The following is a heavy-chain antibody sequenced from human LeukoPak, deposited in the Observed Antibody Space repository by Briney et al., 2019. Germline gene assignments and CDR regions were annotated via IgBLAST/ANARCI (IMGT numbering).Heavy chain of an antibody. CDR3: ARDGDSSGYYYRGDPYNWFDP. CDR2: IYTSGST. J-gene: IGHJ5*02. CDR1: GGSISSYY. V-gene: IGHV4-4*07. D-gene: IGHD3-22*01. Sequence: SETLSLTCTVSGGSISSYYWSWIRQPAGKGLEWIGRIYTSGSTNYNPSLKSRVTMSVDTSKNLFSLKLSSVTAADTAVYYCARDGDSSGYYYRGDPYNWFDPWGQGTLVTVSS.